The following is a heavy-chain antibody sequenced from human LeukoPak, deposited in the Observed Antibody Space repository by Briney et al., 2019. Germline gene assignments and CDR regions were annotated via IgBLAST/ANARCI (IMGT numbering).Heavy chain of an antibody. V-gene: IGHV3-30*18. Sequence: GRSLRLSCAASGFTFSSYGMHWVRQAPGKGLEWVAVISYDGSNKYYADSVKGRFTISRDNSKNTLYLQMNSLRAEDTAVYYCAKVPLRYVDWLPFDYWGQGTLVTVSS. CDR1: GFTFSSYG. J-gene: IGHJ4*02. CDR2: ISYDGSNK. CDR3: AKVPLRYVDWLPFDY. D-gene: IGHD3-9*01.